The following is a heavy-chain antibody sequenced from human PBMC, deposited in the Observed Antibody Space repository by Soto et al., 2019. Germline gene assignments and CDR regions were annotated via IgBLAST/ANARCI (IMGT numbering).Heavy chain of an antibody. D-gene: IGHD3-22*01. CDR2: INAGNGNT. J-gene: IGHJ3*02. Sequence: ASVKVSCKAFGYTFTSYAMHWVRQAPGQRLEWMGWINAGNGNTKYSQKFQGRVTITRDTSASTAYMELSSLRSEDTAVYYCARDWFENYYDSSGYHDAFDIWGQGTMVTVSS. CDR1: GYTFTSYA. V-gene: IGHV1-3*01. CDR3: ARDWFENYYDSSGYHDAFDI.